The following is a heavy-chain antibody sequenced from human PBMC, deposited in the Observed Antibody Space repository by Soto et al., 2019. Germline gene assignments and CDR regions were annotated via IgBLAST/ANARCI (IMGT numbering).Heavy chain of an antibody. Sequence: LRLSCTASGFTFGDYSMSWFRQAPGKGLEWGGVMRSKAYGGRTEYSASVKGRCTISRDDSKSIAYLQRNSLKTEDTAVYYCTRDREDIVVVVAATQWDDAFAIWGLGTMGTVAS. CDR1: GFTFGDYS. CDR3: TRDREDIVVVVAATQWDDAFAI. J-gene: IGHJ3*02. V-gene: IGHV3-49*03. D-gene: IGHD2-15*01. CDR2: MRSKAYGGRT.